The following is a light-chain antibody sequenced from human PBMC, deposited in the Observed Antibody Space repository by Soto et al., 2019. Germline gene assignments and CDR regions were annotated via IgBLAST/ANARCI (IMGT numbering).Light chain of an antibody. J-gene: IGKJ3*01. CDR2: GAS. Sequence: EIVLTQSPATLSFSPGERATLSCRASQSVTSTYLAWYQQKPGQAPRLLIYGASNRATGISDRFSGSGSGTDFTLTISRLEPEDFAVYYCQQNGRSFGPGTKVDLK. CDR1: QSVTSTY. V-gene: IGKV3-20*01. CDR3: QQNGRS.